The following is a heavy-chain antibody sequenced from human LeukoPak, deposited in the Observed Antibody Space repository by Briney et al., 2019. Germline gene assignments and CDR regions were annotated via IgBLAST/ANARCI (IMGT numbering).Heavy chain of an antibody. Sequence: GGSLRLSCAASGFTFSSYSMNWVRQAPGKGLEWVSSISSSSSYIYYADSVKGRFTISRDNAKNSLYLQMNSLRAEDTAVYYCAKARYGVVITPPLSSTKYNWFDPWGQGTLVTVSS. J-gene: IGHJ5*02. D-gene: IGHD3-22*01. CDR2: ISSSSSYI. CDR1: GFTFSSYS. CDR3: AKARYGVVITPPLSSTKYNWFDP. V-gene: IGHV3-21*04.